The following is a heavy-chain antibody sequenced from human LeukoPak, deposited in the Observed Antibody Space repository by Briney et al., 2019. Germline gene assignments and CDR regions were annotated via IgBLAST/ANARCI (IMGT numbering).Heavy chain of an antibody. Sequence: SETLSLTCKVSGGSISIGSYYWTWIRQPAGKGLEWIGYIYYSGSTNYNPSLKSRVTISVDTSKNQFSLKLSSVTAADTAVYYCAGEYYDILTGYYRIDYWGQGTLVTVSS. V-gene: IGHV4-61*10. CDR3: AGEYYDILTGYYRIDY. D-gene: IGHD3-9*01. J-gene: IGHJ4*02. CDR1: GGSISIGSYY. CDR2: IYYSGST.